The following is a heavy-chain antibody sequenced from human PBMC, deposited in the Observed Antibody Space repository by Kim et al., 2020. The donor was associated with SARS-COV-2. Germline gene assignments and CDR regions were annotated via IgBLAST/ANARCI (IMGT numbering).Heavy chain of an antibody. V-gene: IGHV3-73*01. Sequence: GGSLRLSCAASGFTFSGSAMHWVRQASGKGLEWVGRIGSKAKSYATAYAASVTGRFTISRDESKNTAYLQMNSLKTEDTAVYYCIRLFYDILSGNPKAPSWGQGTLVTVSS. CDR1: GFTFSGSA. CDR3: IRLFYDILSGNPKAPS. J-gene: IGHJ4*02. D-gene: IGHD3-9*01. CDR2: IGSKAKSYAT.